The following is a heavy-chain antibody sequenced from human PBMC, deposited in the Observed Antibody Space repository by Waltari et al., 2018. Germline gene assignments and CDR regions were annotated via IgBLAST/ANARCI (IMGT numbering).Heavy chain of an antibody. CDR3: ARDPPVRFTSTPVDY. CDR1: GYTFTGYY. J-gene: IGHJ4*02. CDR2: INPNSGGT. Sequence: VQSGAEVKKPGASVKVSCKASGYTFTGYYMHWVRQAPGQGLEWMGRINPNSGGTNYAQKFQGRVTMTRDTSISTAYMELSRLRSDDTAVYYCARDPPVRFTSTPVDYWGQGTLVTVSS. V-gene: IGHV1-2*06.